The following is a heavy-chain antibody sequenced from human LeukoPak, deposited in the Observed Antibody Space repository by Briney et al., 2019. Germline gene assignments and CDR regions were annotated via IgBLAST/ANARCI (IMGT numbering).Heavy chain of an antibody. Sequence: GGSLRLSCAASGFTFSSHWMSWVRQAPGKGLEWVANIKQDGSEKYYVDSVKGRFTISRDNAKNSLYLQMNSLRGEDTAVYYCARGFGGFDPWGQGTLVTVSS. CDR2: IKQDGSEK. CDR1: GFTFSSHW. D-gene: IGHD3-16*01. V-gene: IGHV3-7*01. J-gene: IGHJ5*02. CDR3: ARGFGGFDP.